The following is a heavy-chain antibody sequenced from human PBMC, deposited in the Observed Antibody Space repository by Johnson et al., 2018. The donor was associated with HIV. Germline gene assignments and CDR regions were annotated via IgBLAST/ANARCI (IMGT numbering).Heavy chain of an antibody. CDR1: GFTVSSYY. Sequence: VQLVESGGGLVQPGGSLRLSCAASGFTVSSYYMSWVRQAPGKGLEWVSVLFSGGTTYYADSVKGRFTISRDNSKNAMSLQMNSLRAEDTAVYYCARDYNGAFDVWGQGTLVTVSS. CDR3: ARDYNGAFDV. CDR2: LFSGGTT. D-gene: IGHD5-24*01. J-gene: IGHJ3*01. V-gene: IGHV3-66*01.